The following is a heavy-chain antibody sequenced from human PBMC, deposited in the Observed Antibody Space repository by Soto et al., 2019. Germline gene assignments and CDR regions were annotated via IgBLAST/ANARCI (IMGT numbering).Heavy chain of an antibody. CDR1: GYTFTGYY. D-gene: IGHD6-6*01. V-gene: IGHV1-2*04. Sequence: ASVKVSCKASGYTFTGYYMHWVRQAPGQGLEWMGWINPNSGGTNYAQKFQGWVTMTRDTSISTAYMELSRLRSDDTAVYYCARDFKYSSSPDAGFDPWGQGTLVIVSS. CDR2: INPNSGGT. J-gene: IGHJ5*02. CDR3: ARDFKYSSSPDAGFDP.